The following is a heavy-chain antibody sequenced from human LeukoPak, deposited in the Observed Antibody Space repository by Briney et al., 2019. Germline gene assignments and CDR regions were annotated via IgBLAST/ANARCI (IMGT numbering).Heavy chain of an antibody. V-gene: IGHV3-23*01. CDR2: ISGSGGST. CDR1: GFTFSSYA. D-gene: IGHD3-3*01. CDR3: AKGKRSYDFWSGRYYYYGMDV. J-gene: IGHJ6*02. Sequence: GGSLRLSCAASGFTFSSYAMSGVRQAPGKGLEWVSAISGSGGSTYYADSVKGRFTISRDNSKNTLYLQMNRLRAEDTAVYYCAKGKRSYDFWSGRYYYYGMDVWGQGTTVTVSS.